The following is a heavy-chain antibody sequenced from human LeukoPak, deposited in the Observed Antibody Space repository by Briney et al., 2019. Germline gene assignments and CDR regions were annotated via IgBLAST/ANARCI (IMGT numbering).Heavy chain of an antibody. CDR3: AREGGDYGSFDY. D-gene: IGHD3-10*01. CDR1: VFTFSSYG. CDR2: IWCDGSNK. J-gene: IGHJ4*02. V-gene: IGHV3-33*01. Sequence: GGPLRLSCAASVFTFSSYGMHWVPEAPGKGVEGGAHIWCDGSNKYYADSVKGRFTISRDNSKNTMYLQTNSLRAEGTAVYSCAREGGDYGSFDYWGQGTLVTVSS.